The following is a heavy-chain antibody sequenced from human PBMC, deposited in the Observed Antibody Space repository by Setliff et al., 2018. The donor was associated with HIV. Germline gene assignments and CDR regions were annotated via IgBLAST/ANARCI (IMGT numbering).Heavy chain of an antibody. J-gene: IGHJ4*02. CDR3: ARVFVDTAVLRVLEYYFDS. CDR2: VYASGST. V-gene: IGHV4-4*07. CDR1: GGSFTNYQ. Sequence: SETLSLTCTVSGGSFTNYQWSWIRQSAGGELEWVGRVYASGSTDYNPSLKSRITISLDTSKNQFSLRMRSVTAADTAVYYCARVFVDTAVLRVLEYYFDSWGRGTLVTVSS. D-gene: IGHD5-18*01.